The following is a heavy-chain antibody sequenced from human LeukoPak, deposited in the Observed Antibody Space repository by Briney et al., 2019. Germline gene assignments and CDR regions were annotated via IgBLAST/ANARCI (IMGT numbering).Heavy chain of an antibody. D-gene: IGHD6-19*01. Sequence: GGSLRLSRAASGFTFSSYGMHWVRQAPGKGLEWLALISFDGRYQYYADSVKGRFTISRDNSKNTLYLIMNSLRAEDTAVYYCAKEWNSSGWIEYFQHWGQGTLVTVSS. CDR1: GFTFSSYG. CDR3: AKEWNSSGWIEYFQH. CDR2: ISFDGRYQ. V-gene: IGHV3-30*18. J-gene: IGHJ1*01.